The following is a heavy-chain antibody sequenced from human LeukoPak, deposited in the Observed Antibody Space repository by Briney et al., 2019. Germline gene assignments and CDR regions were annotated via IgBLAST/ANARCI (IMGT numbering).Heavy chain of an antibody. D-gene: IGHD2/OR15-2a*01. J-gene: IGHJ4*02. V-gene: IGHV4-30-4*01. CDR1: GGSISSGDYY. Sequence: PSETLSLTCTVSGGSISSGDYYWGWLRQPPGKGLEWIGYIYYSGSTYYNPSLKSRVTISVDTSKNQFSLKLSSVTVADTAVYYCARARSNTFDYWGQGTLVTVSS. CDR2: IYYSGST. CDR3: ARARSNTFDY.